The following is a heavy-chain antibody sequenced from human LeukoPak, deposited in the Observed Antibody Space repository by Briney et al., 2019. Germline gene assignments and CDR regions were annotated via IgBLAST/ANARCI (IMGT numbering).Heavy chain of an antibody. CDR1: GFTFSSYA. CDR2: ISGSGGST. CDR3: AKDRPIAVAGGEFDY. V-gene: IGHV3-23*01. D-gene: IGHD6-19*01. Sequence: PGGSLRLSCAASGFTFSSYAMSWVRQAPGKGLEWVSAISGSGGSTYYADPVKGRFTISRDNSKNTLYLQMNSLRAEDTAVYYCAKDRPIAVAGGEFDYWGQGTLVTVSS. J-gene: IGHJ4*02.